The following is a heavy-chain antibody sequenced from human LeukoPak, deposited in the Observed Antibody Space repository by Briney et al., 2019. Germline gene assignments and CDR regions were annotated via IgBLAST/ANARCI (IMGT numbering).Heavy chain of an antibody. V-gene: IGHV3-49*04. D-gene: IGHD6-13*01. CDR3: TRGPAAHSSSWNGMDL. Sequence: GGSLRLSCTASGFTFGDYAMSWVRQAPGKGLEWVGFIRSKAYGGTTEYAASVKGRFTISRDDSKSIAYLQMNSLKTEDTAVYYCTRGPAAHSSSWNGMDLWGQGTTVTVSS. J-gene: IGHJ6*02. CDR2: IRSKAYGGTT. CDR1: GFTFGDYA.